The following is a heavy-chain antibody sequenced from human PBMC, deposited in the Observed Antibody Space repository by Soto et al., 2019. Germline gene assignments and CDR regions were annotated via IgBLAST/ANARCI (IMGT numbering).Heavy chain of an antibody. CDR2: ISSYNGNT. J-gene: IGHJ4*02. Sequence: XSVKVSFTASGYTFTSYDSRWVRQAPGQGLECMGWISSYNGNTNYAQKLQGRVTMTTDTSTSTAYMELRSLRSDDTAVYYCARMGMREWEIPRQSHVLIYFDYWGQGTLVTVSS. D-gene: IGHD1-26*01. CDR1: GYTFTSYD. V-gene: IGHV1-18*04. CDR3: ARMGMREWEIPRQSHVLIYFDY.